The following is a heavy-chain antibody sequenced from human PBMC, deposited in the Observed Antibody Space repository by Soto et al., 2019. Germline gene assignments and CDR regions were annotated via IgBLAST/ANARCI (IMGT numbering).Heavy chain of an antibody. CDR2: IYSGGST. Sequence: GGSLRLSCAASGFTVSSNYMSWVRQAPGKGLEWVSVIYSGGSTYYADSVKGRFTISRDNSKNTLYLQMDSLRAEDTAVYYCARDGTKQLDPNLYYYGMDVWGKGTTATVSA. J-gene: IGHJ6*04. V-gene: IGHV3-53*01. D-gene: IGHD6-13*01. CDR3: ARDGTKQLDPNLYYYGMDV. CDR1: GFTVSSNY.